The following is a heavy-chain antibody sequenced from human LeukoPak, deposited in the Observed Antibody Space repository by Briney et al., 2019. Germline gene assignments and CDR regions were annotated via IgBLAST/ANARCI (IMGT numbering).Heavy chain of an antibody. V-gene: IGHV3-9*01. Sequence: GGSLRLSCAASGFTFDDYAMHWVRQALGKGLEWVSGISWNSGSIGYADSVKGRFTISRDNAKNSLYLQMNSLRAEDTALYYCAKDARLVGGYSYGTVFDYWGQGTLVTVSS. CDR2: ISWNSGSI. CDR3: AKDARLVGGYSYGTVFDY. J-gene: IGHJ4*02. CDR1: GFTFDDYA. D-gene: IGHD5-18*01.